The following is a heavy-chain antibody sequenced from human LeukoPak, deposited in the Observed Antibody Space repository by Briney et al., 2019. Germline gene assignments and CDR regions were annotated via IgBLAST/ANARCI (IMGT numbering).Heavy chain of an antibody. J-gene: IGHJ4*02. CDR2: IIPIFGTA. V-gene: IGHV1-69*01. CDR1: GGTFSIYA. D-gene: IGHD3-22*01. Sequence: SVTVSCKASGGTFSIYAISWVRQAPGQGLEWMGGIIPIFGTANYAQKFQGRVTITADESTSTAYMELSSLRSEDTAVYYCARDRDYYDSRGGFDYWGQGTLVTVSS. CDR3: ARDRDYYDSRGGFDY.